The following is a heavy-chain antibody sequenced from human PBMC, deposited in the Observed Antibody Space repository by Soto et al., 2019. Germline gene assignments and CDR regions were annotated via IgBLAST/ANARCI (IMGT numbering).Heavy chain of an antibody. CDR3: ARGSYDYYDSSGYFLYYYGMDV. D-gene: IGHD3-22*01. J-gene: IGHJ6*02. CDR1: GGSISSGGYY. CDR2: IYYSGST. V-gene: IGHV4-31*03. Sequence: QVQLQESGPGLVKPSQTLSLTCTVSGGSISSGGYYWSWIRQHPGKGLEWIGYIYYSGSTYYNPSLKSRVTISVDTSKNQFSLKLSSVTAADTAVYYCARGSYDYYDSSGYFLYYYGMDVWGLGTTVTVSS.